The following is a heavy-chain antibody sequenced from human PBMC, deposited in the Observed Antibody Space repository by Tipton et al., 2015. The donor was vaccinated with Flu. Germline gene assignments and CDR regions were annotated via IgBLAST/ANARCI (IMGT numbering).Heavy chain of an antibody. D-gene: IGHD1-26*01. CDR1: GFTFSTYW. V-gene: IGHV3-7*01. CDR3: ASLRGSGSYSRYAFDF. CDR2: INQDGSEK. J-gene: IGHJ3*01. Sequence: VQLVQSGGGLVQPGGSLRLSCAASGFTFSTYWMSWVRQAPGKGLEWVANINQDGSEKYSVDSVKGRFTISRDNAKNSLYLQMNSLRGEDSAVYYCASLRGSGSYSRYAFDFWGQGTMVTVSS.